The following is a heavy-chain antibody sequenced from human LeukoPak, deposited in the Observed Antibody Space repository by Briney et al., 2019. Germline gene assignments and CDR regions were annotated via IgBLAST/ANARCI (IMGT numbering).Heavy chain of an antibody. D-gene: IGHD4-11*01. Sequence: GGSLRLSCAASGFTVSSNYMSWVRQALGKGLEWVSVIYSGGSTYYADSVKGRFTISRDNSKNTLYLQMNSLRAEDTAVYYCARETTHPAYYSDYWGQGTLVTVSS. CDR1: GFTVSSNY. J-gene: IGHJ4*02. V-gene: IGHV3-66*01. CDR2: IYSGGST. CDR3: ARETTHPAYYSDY.